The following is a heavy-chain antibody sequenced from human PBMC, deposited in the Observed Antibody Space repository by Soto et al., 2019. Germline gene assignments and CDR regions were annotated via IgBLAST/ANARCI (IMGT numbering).Heavy chain of an antibody. J-gene: IGHJ4*02. CDR1: GFPFSLYG. V-gene: IGHV3-64D*06. CDR2: ISSDGGET. CDR3: VKGSAAGAGYFYDN. Sequence: PGGSLRLSCSASGFPFSLYGVQWVRQAPGKGLEYVAGISSDGGETYHADSVRGRFTISRDNPKQTLYLQMTSLRVEDTAVYYCVKGSAAGAGYFYDNWGQGT. D-gene: IGHD6-13*01.